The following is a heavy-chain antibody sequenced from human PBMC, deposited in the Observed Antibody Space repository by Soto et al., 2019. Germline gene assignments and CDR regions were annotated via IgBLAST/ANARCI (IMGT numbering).Heavy chain of an antibody. CDR3: ARDLAAGDL. CDR2: INPMGGST. J-gene: IGHJ5*02. D-gene: IGHD6-13*01. Sequence: QEQLVQSGAAVKEPGASVKVSCKASGCTFINYYIHWVRQAPGQGLEWMAIINPMGGSTNYAQEFEGRVTLTSYTSMSTVYMELSSLRFEYTALFYCARDLAAGDLWGQGTLVTLSS. CDR1: GCTFINYY. V-gene: IGHV1-46*01.